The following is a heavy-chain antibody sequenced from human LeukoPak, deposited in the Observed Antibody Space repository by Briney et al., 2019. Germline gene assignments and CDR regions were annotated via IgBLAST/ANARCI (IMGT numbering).Heavy chain of an antibody. D-gene: IGHD6-19*01. Sequence: PGGSLRLSCAASGFAFSSFAMSWVRQAPGKGLEWVSAISGSGGSTKYADSVKGRFTISGDNSKNTLYLQMNSLRAEDTAVYYCAKSQSGWYSFDYWGQGTLVTVSS. CDR3: AKSQSGWYSFDY. CDR1: GFAFSSFA. J-gene: IGHJ4*02. V-gene: IGHV3-23*01. CDR2: ISGSGGST.